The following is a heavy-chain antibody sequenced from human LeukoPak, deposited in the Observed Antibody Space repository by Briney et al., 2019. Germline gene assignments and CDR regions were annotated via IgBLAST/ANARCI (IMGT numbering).Heavy chain of an antibody. J-gene: IGHJ4*02. CDR2: INAGNGNT. V-gene: IGHV1-3*01. CDR1: GYTFTSYA. Sequence: ASVKVSCKASGYTFTSYAMHWVRQAPGQRLEWMGWINAGNGNTKYSQKFQGRVTITRDTSASTAYMEPSSLRSEDTAVYYCARDRWQQLVDYWGQGTLVTVSS. D-gene: IGHD6-13*01. CDR3: ARDRWQQLVDY.